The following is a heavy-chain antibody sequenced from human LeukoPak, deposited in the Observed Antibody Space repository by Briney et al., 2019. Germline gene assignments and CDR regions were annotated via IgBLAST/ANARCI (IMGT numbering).Heavy chain of an antibody. V-gene: IGHV1-2*02. CDR3: ARAGNLWSGYYEVPDY. CDR2: INPNSGGT. CDR1: GYTFTGYY. D-gene: IGHD3-3*01. Sequence: GASVKVSCKASGYTFTGYYMHWVRQAPGQGLEWMGWINPNSGGTNYAQKLQGRVTMTTDTSTSTAYMELRSLRSDDTAVYYCARAGNLWSGYYEVPDYWGQGTLVTVSS. J-gene: IGHJ4*02.